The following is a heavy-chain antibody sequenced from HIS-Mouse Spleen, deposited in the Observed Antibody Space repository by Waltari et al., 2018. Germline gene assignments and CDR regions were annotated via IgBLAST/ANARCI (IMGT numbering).Heavy chain of an antibody. J-gene: IGHJ3*02. CDR3: TRDRLEWYYDILTGYFDAFDI. Sequence: EVQLVESGGGLVQPGRSLRLSCTASGFTFGDYAMSWFRQAPGRGLEGVGFIGSKALGGTTKNAASVKGSFTISKDDSKSIAYLQMNSLKTEDTAVYYCTRDRLEWYYDILTGYFDAFDIWGQGTMVTVSS. CDR1: GFTFGDYA. V-gene: IGHV3-49*03. CDR2: IGSKALGGTT. D-gene: IGHD3-9*01.